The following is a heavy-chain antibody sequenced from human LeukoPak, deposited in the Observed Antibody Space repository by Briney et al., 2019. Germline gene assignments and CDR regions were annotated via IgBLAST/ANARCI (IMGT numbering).Heavy chain of an antibody. Sequence: PSETLSLTCTVSGGSISSGDYYWSWIRQPPGKGLEWIGYIYYSGSTYYNPSLKSRVTISVDTSKNQFSLKLSSVTAADTAVYYCARDQAGLELRGDDAFDIWGQGTMVTVSS. CDR3: ARDQAGLELRGDDAFDI. CDR2: IYYSGST. CDR1: GGSISSGDYY. V-gene: IGHV4-30-4*08. J-gene: IGHJ3*02. D-gene: IGHD1-7*01.